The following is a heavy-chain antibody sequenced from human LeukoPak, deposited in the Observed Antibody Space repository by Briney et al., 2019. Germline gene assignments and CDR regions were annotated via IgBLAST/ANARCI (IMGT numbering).Heavy chain of an antibody. CDR2: ISSSSSYI. CDR3: ARVVSGSYQEEDAFDI. Sequence: PGGSLRLSCAASGFTFSSYSMNWVRQAPGKGLEWVSSISSSSSYIYYADSLKGRFTISRDNAKNSLYLQMNSLRAEDTAVYYCARVVSGSYQEEDAFDIWGQGTMVTVSS. D-gene: IGHD1-26*01. CDR1: GFTFSSYS. J-gene: IGHJ3*02. V-gene: IGHV3-21*01.